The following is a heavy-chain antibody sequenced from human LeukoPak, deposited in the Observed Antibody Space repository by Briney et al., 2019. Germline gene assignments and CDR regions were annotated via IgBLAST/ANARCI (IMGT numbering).Heavy chain of an antibody. J-gene: IGHJ4*02. CDR2: INYQSATF. CDR1: GFTFDDYG. CDR3: VKDAGIAARPWYFDS. V-gene: IGHV3-9*01. D-gene: IGHD6-6*01. Sequence: QSGGPLRLSCAASGFTFDDYGLHWVRQVPGKGLEWVSGINYQSATFDADSVKGRFTISRDNAKSLLFLVMDSLRPEDSALYYCVKDAGIAARPWYFDSWGQGTQVIVSS.